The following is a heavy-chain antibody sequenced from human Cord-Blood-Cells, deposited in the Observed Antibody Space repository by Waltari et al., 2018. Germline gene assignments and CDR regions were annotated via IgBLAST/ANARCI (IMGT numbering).Heavy chain of an antibody. CDR2: IKQDGSEK. Sequence: EVQLVESGGGLVQPGGSLRLSCAASGFTFSSYWMSWVRQAPGKGLEWVANIKQDGSEKYYVDSVKGRFTISRDNAKNSLYLQMNSLRAEDTTVYYCARDLRDWGVKIYWYFDLWGRGTLVTVSS. CDR1: GFTFSSYW. D-gene: IGHD7-27*01. CDR3: ARDLRDWGVKIYWYFDL. V-gene: IGHV3-7*01. J-gene: IGHJ2*01.